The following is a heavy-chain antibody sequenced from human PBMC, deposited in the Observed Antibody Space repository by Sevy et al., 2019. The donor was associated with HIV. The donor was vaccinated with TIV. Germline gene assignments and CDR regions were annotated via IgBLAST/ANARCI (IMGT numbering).Heavy chain of an antibody. CDR1: GFTFSSYA. CDR2: ISYDGSNK. CDR3: ARDTQQRHYYGSGTTGGWFDP. V-gene: IGHV3-30-3*01. J-gene: IGHJ5*02. Sequence: GGSLRLSCAASGFTFSSYAMHWVRQAPGKGLEWVAVISYDGSNKYYADSVKGRFTISRDNSKNTLYLQMNSLRAEDTAVYYCARDTQQRHYYGSGTTGGWFDPWGQGTLVTVSS. D-gene: IGHD3-10*01.